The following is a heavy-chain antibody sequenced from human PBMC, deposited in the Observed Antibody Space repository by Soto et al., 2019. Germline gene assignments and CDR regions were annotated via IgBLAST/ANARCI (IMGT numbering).Heavy chain of an antibody. Sequence: GGSLRLSCAASGFTFSNAWMSWVRQAPGKGLEWVGRIKSKTDGGTTDYAAPVKGRFTISRDDSKNTLYLQMNSLKTEDTPVYYCTSSLVRSYYYYYYGMDVWGQGTTVTVSS. V-gene: IGHV3-15*01. J-gene: IGHJ6*02. CDR1: GFTFSNAW. D-gene: IGHD6-13*01. CDR3: TSSLVRSYYYYYYGMDV. CDR2: IKSKTDGGTT.